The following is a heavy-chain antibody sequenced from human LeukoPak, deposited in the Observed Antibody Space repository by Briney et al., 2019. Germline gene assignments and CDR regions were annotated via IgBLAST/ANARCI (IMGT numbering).Heavy chain of an antibody. CDR2: IIPIFGTA. Sequence: SVKVSCKASGGTFISYAISWVRQAPGQGLEWMGGIIPIFGTANYAQKFQGRVTITADESTSTAYMELSSLRSEDTAVYYCARDRRENYYDSSGYFDYWGQGTLVTVSS. J-gene: IGHJ4*02. CDR3: ARDRRENYYDSSGYFDY. CDR1: GGTFISYA. D-gene: IGHD3-22*01. V-gene: IGHV1-69*13.